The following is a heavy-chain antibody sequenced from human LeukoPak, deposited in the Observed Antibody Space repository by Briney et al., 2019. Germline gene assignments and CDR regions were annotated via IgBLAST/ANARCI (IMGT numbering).Heavy chain of an antibody. CDR2: ISSSSSTI. Sequence: LGRSLRLSCAASGFSFSSYEMNWARHAQGQGQGWDSYISSSSSTINYSNSVKGRFTISRDNAKNSLYLQMNSLRAEDTAVYYCAREKHGSGSHDYWGQGTLVTVSS. D-gene: IGHD3-10*01. V-gene: IGHV3-48*03. CDR1: GFSFSSYE. J-gene: IGHJ4*02. CDR3: AREKHGSGSHDY.